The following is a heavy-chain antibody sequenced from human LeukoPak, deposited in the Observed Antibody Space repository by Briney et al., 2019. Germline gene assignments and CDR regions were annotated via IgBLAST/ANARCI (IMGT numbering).Heavy chain of an antibody. Sequence: SETLSLTCTVSGGSISSSSYYWGWIRQPPGKGLEWIGSIYYSGSTYYNPSLKSRITISVDTSKNQFSLKLSSVTAADTAVYYCARGRIIAVASTRVDYWGQGTLVTVSS. CDR1: GGSISSSSYY. V-gene: IGHV4-39*07. CDR2: IYYSGST. J-gene: IGHJ4*02. CDR3: ARGRIIAVASTRVDY. D-gene: IGHD6-19*01.